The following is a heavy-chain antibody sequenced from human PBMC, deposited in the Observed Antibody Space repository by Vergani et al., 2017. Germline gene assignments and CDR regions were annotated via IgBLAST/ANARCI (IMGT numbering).Heavy chain of an antibody. V-gene: IGHV3-11*01. J-gene: IGHJ5*02. D-gene: IGHD1/OR15-1a*01. CDR2: ISDGGETK. Sequence: QVQLVASGGGLVRPGGSLRLSCAASGFIFSDYYMTWIRQTPGKGLEWLAHISDGGETKMYAESLKGRFTVSRDNTKHLLILQMKTLKVDDTATYYCGRKQSPASLMDKPIDIWGQGTLVTVSS. CDR1: GFIFSDYY. CDR3: GRKQSPASLMDKPIDI.